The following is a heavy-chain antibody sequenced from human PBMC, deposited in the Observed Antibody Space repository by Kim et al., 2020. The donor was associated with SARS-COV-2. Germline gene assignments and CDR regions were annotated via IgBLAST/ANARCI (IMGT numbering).Heavy chain of an antibody. J-gene: IGHJ6*02. CDR3: AKRGKSSSSYYGMDV. CDR2: INPNSGGT. D-gene: IGHD6-13*01. Sequence: ASVKVSCKASGYTFTGYYMHWVRQAPGQGLEWLGWINPNSGGTNYAQKFQGRVTMTRDTSISTAYMELTRLRSDDTAVYYCAKRGKSSSSYYGMDVWGQGTTVTVSS. V-gene: IGHV1-2*02. CDR1: GYTFTGYY.